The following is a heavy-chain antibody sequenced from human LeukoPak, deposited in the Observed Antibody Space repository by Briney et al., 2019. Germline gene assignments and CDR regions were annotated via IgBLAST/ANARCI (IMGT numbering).Heavy chain of an antibody. V-gene: IGHV3-7*03. CDR2: IKKDGSGI. D-gene: IGHD1/OR15-1a*01. Sequence: PGGSLRLSCAVSGFPFSSSWMYWVRQAPGKGLEGVANIKKDGSGISYVDSVKGRFIISRDNAGNSLYLQMNSLRVEDTAVYFCAGGNSMDVWGKGTAVTVSS. CDR3: AGGNSMDV. J-gene: IGHJ6*04. CDR1: GFPFSSSW.